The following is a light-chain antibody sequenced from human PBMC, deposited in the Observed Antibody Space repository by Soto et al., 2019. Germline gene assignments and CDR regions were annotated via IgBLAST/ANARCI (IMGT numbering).Light chain of an antibody. CDR3: SSFTTSSTLVV. CDR2: EVN. V-gene: IGLV2-14*01. J-gene: IGLJ2*01. CDR1: SSDIGGYNF. Sequence: QSALTQPASVSGSPGQSITISCTGTSSDIGGYNFVSWYQHHPGKAPKLMIYEVNNRPSGVSSRFSGSKSGNTASLTISGLQTEDDADYYCSSFTTSSTLVVFGGGTKVTVL.